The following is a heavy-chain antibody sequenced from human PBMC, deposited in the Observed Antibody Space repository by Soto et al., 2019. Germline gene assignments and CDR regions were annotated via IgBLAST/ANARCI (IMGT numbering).Heavy chain of an antibody. CDR1: GFTFSSYG. Sequence: PGGSLRLSCAASGFTFSSYGMHWVRQAPGKGLEWVAVIWYDGSNKYYADSVKGRFTISRDNSKNTLYLQMNSLRAEDTAVYYCARDYYDSSGYYYSSGFDYWGQGTLVTVSS. CDR3: ARDYYDSSGYYYSSGFDY. D-gene: IGHD3-22*01. J-gene: IGHJ4*02. CDR2: IWYDGSNK. V-gene: IGHV3-33*01.